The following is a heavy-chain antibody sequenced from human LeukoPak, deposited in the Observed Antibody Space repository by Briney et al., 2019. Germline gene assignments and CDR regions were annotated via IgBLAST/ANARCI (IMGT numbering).Heavy chain of an antibody. Sequence: SETLSLTCNVSGGSISSGDYFWSWIRQPPGKGLEWIGYIYYSGSTNYNPSLKSRVTISVDTSKNQFSLKLSSVTAADTAVYYCARIMINPLLKRPWWFDPWGQGTLVTVSS. CDR2: IYYSGST. CDR1: GGSISSGDYF. J-gene: IGHJ5*02. CDR3: ARIMINPLLKRPWWFDP. D-gene: IGHD3-16*01. V-gene: IGHV4-61*08.